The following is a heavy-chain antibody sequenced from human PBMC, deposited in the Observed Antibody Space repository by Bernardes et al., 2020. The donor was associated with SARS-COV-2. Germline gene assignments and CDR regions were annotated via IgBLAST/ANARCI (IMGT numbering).Heavy chain of an antibody. D-gene: IGHD7-27*01. Sequence: SGPTLVKPTQTLTLTCTFSGFSLSTSGVGVVWILQPPGQALEWLAPISWDDDKRYIPPLMSRLTITKDTPKNQVVLTMTNMDPVDTATYYCAHRPAGWGSGAFDIWSQGTMVTVSS. J-gene: IGHJ3*02. V-gene: IGHV2-5*02. CDR3: AHRPAGWGSGAFDI. CDR1: GFSLSTSGVG. CDR2: ISWDDDK.